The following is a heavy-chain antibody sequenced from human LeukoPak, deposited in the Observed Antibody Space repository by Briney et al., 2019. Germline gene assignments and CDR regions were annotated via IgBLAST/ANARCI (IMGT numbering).Heavy chain of an antibody. CDR3: AKNFRTLASRRTSPFDS. CDR2: ISAYNGNT. Sequence: GESLKISCKASGYTFTSYGISWVRQAPGQGLEWMGWISAYNGNTNYAQKLQGRVTITTDTSTSTAYMELRSLTSDDTALYYCAKNFRTLASRRTSPFDSWGQGTLVIVSS. D-gene: IGHD6-6*01. CDR1: GYTFTSYG. V-gene: IGHV1-18*01. J-gene: IGHJ4*02.